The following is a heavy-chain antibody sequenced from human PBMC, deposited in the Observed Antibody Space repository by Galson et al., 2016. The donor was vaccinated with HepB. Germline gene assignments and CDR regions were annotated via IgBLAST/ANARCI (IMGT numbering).Heavy chain of an antibody. V-gene: IGHV1-2*05. CDR2: INPNSGGT. J-gene: IGHJ4*02. CDR3: ARGDFYESSGLDS. D-gene: IGHD3-22*01. CDR1: GYIFTVYY. Sequence: SVKVSCKASGYIFTVYYIYWVRQAPGQGLEWMGRINPNSGGTNYSPKFQGRVTLTRDTSINSAYMDLSRLRSDDTGVYYCARGDFYESSGLDSWGQGTLVTVSS.